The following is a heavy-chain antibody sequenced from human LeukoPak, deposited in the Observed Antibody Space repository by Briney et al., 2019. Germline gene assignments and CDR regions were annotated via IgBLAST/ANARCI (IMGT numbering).Heavy chain of an antibody. V-gene: IGHV4-59*01. CDR3: AREIVGATGWFDP. CDR2: IYYSGST. J-gene: IGHJ5*02. CDR1: GGSISSYY. Sequence: PSETLSLTCTVSGGSISSYYWSWIRQPPGEGLEWIGYIYYSGSTNYNPSLKSRVTISVDTSKNQFSLKLSSVTAADTAVYYCAREIVGATGWFDPWGQGTLVTVSS. D-gene: IGHD1-26*01.